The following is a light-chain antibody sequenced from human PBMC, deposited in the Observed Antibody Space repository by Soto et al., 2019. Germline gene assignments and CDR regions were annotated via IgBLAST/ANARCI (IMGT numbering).Light chain of an antibody. CDR3: QKYDSAPLT. CDR2: GAS. CDR1: QGFSNS. V-gene: IGKV1-27*01. J-gene: IGKJ4*01. Sequence: DIQMTQSPSSLTASIGDRVTISCRASQGFSNSLAWYQQKPGKVPTLLIYGASILQSGFPSRFSGSGSGTEFTLTISCLQPEDFATYFCQKYDSAPLTFGGGTKVEIK.